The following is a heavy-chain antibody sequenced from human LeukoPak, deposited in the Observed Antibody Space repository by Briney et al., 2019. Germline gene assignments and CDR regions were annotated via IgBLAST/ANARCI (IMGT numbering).Heavy chain of an antibody. Sequence: ASVKVSCKASGYTFTSYYIHWVRQAPGQGLEWMGIINPSRGSPTYPQKFKGRVTVTRDTSTSTVYVGVSSLRSEDTAVYYCATTPLAGTGYFDYWGQGTLVTVSS. J-gene: IGHJ4*02. D-gene: IGHD6-19*01. CDR2: INPSRGSP. CDR3: ATTPLAGTGYFDY. V-gene: IGHV1-46*01. CDR1: GYTFTSYY.